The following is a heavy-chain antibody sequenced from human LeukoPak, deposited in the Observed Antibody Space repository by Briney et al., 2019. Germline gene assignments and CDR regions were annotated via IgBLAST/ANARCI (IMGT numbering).Heavy chain of an antibody. CDR2: IYYSGST. D-gene: IGHD6-13*01. J-gene: IGHJ3*02. Sequence: KPSETLSLTCTVSGGSISSYYWSWIRQPPGKGLEWIGYIYYSGSTNYNPSLKSRVTISVDTSKNQFSLKLSSVTAADTAVYYCARRGAYSISALDIWGQGTMVTVSS. V-gene: IGHV4-59*01. CDR3: ARRGAYSISALDI. CDR1: GGSISSYY.